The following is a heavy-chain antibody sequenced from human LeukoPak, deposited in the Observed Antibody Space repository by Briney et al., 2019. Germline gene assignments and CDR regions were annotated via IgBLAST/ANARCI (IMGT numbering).Heavy chain of an antibody. J-gene: IGHJ3*02. CDR3: ARWLEFGYDAFDI. V-gene: IGHV1-69*05. CDR2: IIPIFGTA. D-gene: IGHD5-24*01. CDR1: GGTFSSYA. Sequence: SVKVSCKASGGTFSSYAISWVRQAPGQGLEWMGRIIPIFGTANYAQKFQGRVTITTDESTSTAYMELSSLRSEDTAVYYCARWLEFGYDAFDIWGQRTMVTVSS.